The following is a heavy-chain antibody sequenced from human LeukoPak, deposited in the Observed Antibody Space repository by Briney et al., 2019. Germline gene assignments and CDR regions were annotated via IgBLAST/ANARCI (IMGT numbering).Heavy chain of an antibody. D-gene: IGHD3-22*01. J-gene: IGHJ4*02. CDR1: GGTFISYA. CDR3: AREYYDSSGYAIDY. Sequence: SVKVSCKASGGTFISYAISWVRRAPGQGLEWMGGIIPIFGTANYAQKFQGRVTITTDGSKSTAYMELSSLRSEDTAVYYCAREYYDSSGYAIDYWGQGTLVTVSS. CDR2: IIPIFGTA. V-gene: IGHV1-69*05.